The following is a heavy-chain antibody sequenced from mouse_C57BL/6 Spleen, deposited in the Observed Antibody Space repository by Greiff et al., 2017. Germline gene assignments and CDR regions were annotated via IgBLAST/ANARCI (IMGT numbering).Heavy chain of an antibody. V-gene: IGHV5-9-1*02. D-gene: IGHD1-1*01. Sequence: EVKVEESGEGLVKPGGSLKLSCAASGFTFSSYAMSWVRQTPEKRLEWVAYISRGGDYIYYADTVKGRFTISRDNARNTLYLQVSSLKSEDTAMYYCTRDHYGSSWFADWGKGTLVTVSA. J-gene: IGHJ3*01. CDR1: GFTFSSYA. CDR2: ISRGGDYI. CDR3: TRDHYGSSWFAD.